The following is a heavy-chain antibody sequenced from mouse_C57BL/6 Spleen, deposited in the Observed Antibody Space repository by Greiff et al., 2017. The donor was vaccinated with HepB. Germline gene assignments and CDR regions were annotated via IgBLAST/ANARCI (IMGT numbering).Heavy chain of an antibody. Sequence: QVQLQQPGAELVKPGASVKMSCKASGYTFTSYWITWVKQRPGQGLEWIGDIYPGSGSTNYNEKFKSKATLTVDTSSSTAYMQLSSLTSEDSAVYYCARGYDYDGAWFAYGGRGTLVTVSA. D-gene: IGHD2-4*01. J-gene: IGHJ3*01. CDR1: GYTFTSYW. CDR2: IYPGSGST. CDR3: ARGYDYDGAWFAY. V-gene: IGHV1-55*01.